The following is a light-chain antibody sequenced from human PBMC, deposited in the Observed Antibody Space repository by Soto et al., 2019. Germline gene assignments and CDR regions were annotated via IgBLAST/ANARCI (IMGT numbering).Light chain of an antibody. V-gene: IGLV1-44*01. CDR2: SSS. J-gene: IGLJ2*01. CDR3: AAWDDSLKGVV. CDR1: SSNIGSKA. Sequence: QSVLTQPPSASGTPGQRVTISCSGSSSNIGSKAVNWYQHLPGTAPKLLIYSSSQRPSGVPDRFSGSKSGTSAFLAISGLQSEDEADYYCAAWDDSLKGVVFGGGTQLTVL.